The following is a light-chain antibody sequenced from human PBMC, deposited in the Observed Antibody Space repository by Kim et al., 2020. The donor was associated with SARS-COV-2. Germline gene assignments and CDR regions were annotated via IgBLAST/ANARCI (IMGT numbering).Light chain of an antibody. J-gene: IGLJ3*02. CDR2: EDN. CDR1: SGSIASNY. Sequence: GKTVTISCTRSSGSIASNYVQWYQQRQGSSPTTVIYEDNHRPSGVPDRFSGSIDSSSTAASLTISGLKTEDEADYYCQSYDSNILVFGGGTQLTVL. CDR3: QSYDSNILV. V-gene: IGLV6-57*01.